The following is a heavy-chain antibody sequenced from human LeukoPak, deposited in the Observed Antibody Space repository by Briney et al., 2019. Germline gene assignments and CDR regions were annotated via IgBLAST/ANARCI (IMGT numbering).Heavy chain of an antibody. CDR2: TSGSGGST. D-gene: IGHD3-22*01. J-gene: IGHJ4*02. CDR1: GFTFSSYA. V-gene: IGHV3-23*01. Sequence: GGSLRLSCAASGFTFSSYAMSWVRQAPGKGLEWVSATSGSGGSTYYADSVKGRFTISRDNSKNTLYLQMNSLRAEDTAVYYCAKDDSSGYYRPSVDYWGQGTLVTVSS. CDR3: AKDDSSGYYRPSVDY.